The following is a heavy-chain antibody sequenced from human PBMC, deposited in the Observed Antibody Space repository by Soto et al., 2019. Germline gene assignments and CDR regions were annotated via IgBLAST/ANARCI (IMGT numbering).Heavy chain of an antibody. CDR1: GFTFTTYA. Sequence: EVQLLDSGGGLVQPGGSLRLSCAASGFTFTTYAMSWVRQAPGKGLEWVSTISGSGDSTYYADSVKGRFTLSRDNARNPLYLQMTSLRAEDTAVYYCAKDLCYYDSSSYPPYFDYWGQGTLVTFSS. D-gene: IGHD3-22*01. J-gene: IGHJ4*02. CDR2: ISGSGDST. V-gene: IGHV3-23*01. CDR3: AKDLCYYDSSSYPPYFDY.